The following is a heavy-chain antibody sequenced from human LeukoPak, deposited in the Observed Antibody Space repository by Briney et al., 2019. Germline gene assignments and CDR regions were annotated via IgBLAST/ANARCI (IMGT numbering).Heavy chain of an antibody. J-gene: IGHJ4*02. CDR3: AGWFDRLDY. V-gene: IGHV4-59*12. D-gene: IGHD3-10*01. Sequence: SETLSLTCTVSGASISSYYWTWIRQPPGKGLERIGYTDYSGSANYNPSLKSRVLISVDTSKKQFSLKLSSVTAADTAVYYCAGWFDRLDYWGQGTLVTVSS. CDR2: TDYSGSA. CDR1: GASISSYY.